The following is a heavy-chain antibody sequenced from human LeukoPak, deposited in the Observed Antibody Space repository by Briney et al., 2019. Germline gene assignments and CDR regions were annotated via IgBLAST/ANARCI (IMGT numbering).Heavy chain of an antibody. V-gene: IGHV3-74*01. J-gene: IGHJ6*02. CDR2: INSDGSST. Sequence: PGGSLRLSCAASGFTFSDYYMSWIRQAPGKGLVWVSRINSDGSSTSYADSVKGRFTISRDNAKNTLYLQMNSLRAEDTAVYYCARDSFHYYYYYGMDVWGQGTTVTVSS. CDR1: GFTFSDYY. CDR3: ARDSFHYYYYYGMDV.